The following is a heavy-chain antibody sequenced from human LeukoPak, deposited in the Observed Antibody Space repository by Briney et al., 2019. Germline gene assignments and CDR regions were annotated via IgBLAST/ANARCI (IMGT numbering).Heavy chain of an antibody. D-gene: IGHD3-22*01. V-gene: IGHV1-18*01. CDR3: ARVPPYYYDSSGSPPGWFDP. Sequence: GASVKVSCKASGYTFTSYGISWVRQAPGQGLEWMGWISAYNGNTNYAQKLQGRVTMTTDTSTSTAYMELRSLRSDDTAVYYCARVPPYYYDSSGSPPGWFDPWGQGTLVTVSS. CDR1: GYTFTSYG. CDR2: ISAYNGNT. J-gene: IGHJ5*02.